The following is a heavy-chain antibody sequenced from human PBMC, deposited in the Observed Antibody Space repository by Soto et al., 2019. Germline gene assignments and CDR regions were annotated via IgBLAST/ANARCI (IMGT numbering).Heavy chain of an antibody. Sequence: ASVKVSCKASGYTFTSYGISWVRQAPGQGLEWMGWISAYNGNTNYAQKLQGRVTMTTDTSTSTAYMELRSLRSDDTAVYYCARVLLWFGELLSHYYYGMDVWGQGTTVTFYS. D-gene: IGHD3-10*01. CDR1: GYTFTSYG. V-gene: IGHV1-18*01. CDR2: ISAYNGNT. CDR3: ARVLLWFGELLSHYYYGMDV. J-gene: IGHJ6*02.